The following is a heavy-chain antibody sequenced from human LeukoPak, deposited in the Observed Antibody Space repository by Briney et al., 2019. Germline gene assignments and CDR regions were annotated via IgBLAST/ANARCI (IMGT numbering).Heavy chain of an antibody. CDR1: GFTFSSYA. D-gene: IGHD1-26*01. CDR2: ISGSGGST. CDR3: AKWAGTSGSSSPFDY. J-gene: IGHJ4*02. Sequence: GGSLRLSCAASGFTFSSYAMGRVGQAQGKGLEWVSAISGSGGSTYYADSVKGRFTISRDNSKNTLYLQMNSLRAEDTAVYYCAKWAGTSGSSSPFDYWGQGTLVTVSS. V-gene: IGHV3-23*01.